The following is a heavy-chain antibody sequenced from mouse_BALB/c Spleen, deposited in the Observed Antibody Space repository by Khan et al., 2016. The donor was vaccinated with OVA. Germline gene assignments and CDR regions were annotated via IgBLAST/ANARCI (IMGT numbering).Heavy chain of an antibody. Sequence: EVELVESGGGLVKPGGSLKVSCAASGFTFSSYAMSWVRQTPEKRLEWVATISSCGSLTYYPDSVEGRFTISRDNDKNTLYLLMHSLRSEDTAMYYCVRVYFGYFDYWGQGTTLTVSS. CDR2: ISSCGSLT. V-gene: IGHV5-9-3*01. D-gene: IGHD2-1*01. J-gene: IGHJ2*01. CDR1: GFTFSSYA. CDR3: VRVYFGYFDY.